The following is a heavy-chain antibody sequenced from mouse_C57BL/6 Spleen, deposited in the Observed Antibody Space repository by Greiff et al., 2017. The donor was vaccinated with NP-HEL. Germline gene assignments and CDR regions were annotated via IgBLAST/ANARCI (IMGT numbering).Heavy chain of an antibody. CDR2: IDPETGGT. D-gene: IGHD2-4*01. V-gene: IGHV1-15*01. CDR3: TREDDYDGFAY. CDR1: GYTFTDYE. Sequence: QVQLQQSGAELVRPGASVTLSCKASGYTFTDYEMHWVKQTPAHGLEWIGAIDPETGGTAYNQKFKGKAILTADKSSSTAYMELRSLTSEDSAVYYCTREDDYDGFAYWGQGTLVTVSA. J-gene: IGHJ3*01.